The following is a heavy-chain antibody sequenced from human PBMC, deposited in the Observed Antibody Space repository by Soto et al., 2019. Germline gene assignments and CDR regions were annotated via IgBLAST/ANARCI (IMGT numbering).Heavy chain of an antibody. CDR3: TKGGHASFYDF. CDR2: ISGNGGET. D-gene: IGHD3-3*01. CDR1: GLIFSNYD. J-gene: IGHJ4*02. Sequence: GGSLRLSCAASGLIFSNYDMTWVRQAPGKGLEWVSTISGNGGETFYADSVEGRFTISRDNSENTVYLQMNRLRAEDTAVYYCTKGGHASFYDFWGQGTLVTVSS. V-gene: IGHV3-23*01.